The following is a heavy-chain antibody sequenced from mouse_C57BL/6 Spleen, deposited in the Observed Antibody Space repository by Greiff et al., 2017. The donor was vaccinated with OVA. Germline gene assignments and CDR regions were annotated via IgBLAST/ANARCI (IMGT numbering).Heavy chain of an antibody. Sequence: QVQLQQSGAELVKPGASVKLSCKASGYTFTSYWMHWVKQRPGQGLEWIGMIHPNSGSTNYNEKFKSKATLTVDKSSSTAYMQLSSLTSEDSAVYYCARKYDYDDYYFDYWGQGTTLTVSS. CDR1: GYTFTSYW. V-gene: IGHV1-64*01. D-gene: IGHD2-4*01. CDR2: IHPNSGST. CDR3: ARKYDYDDYYFDY. J-gene: IGHJ2*01.